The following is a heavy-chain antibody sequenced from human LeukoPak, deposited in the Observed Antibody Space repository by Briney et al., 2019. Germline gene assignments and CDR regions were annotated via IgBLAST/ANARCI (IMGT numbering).Heavy chain of an antibody. D-gene: IGHD1-7*01. CDR3: AKCPRVRITGTMDY. Sequence: GGSLRLSCAASGFTFSSYAMSWVRQAPGKGLEWLSSIFGSSGSTYYEDSVKGRFTISRDNSKNTLYLQMNSLTAEDTAVYYCAKCPRVRITGTMDYWGQGTLVTVSS. CDR2: IFGSSGST. V-gene: IGHV3-23*01. CDR1: GFTFSSYA. J-gene: IGHJ4*02.